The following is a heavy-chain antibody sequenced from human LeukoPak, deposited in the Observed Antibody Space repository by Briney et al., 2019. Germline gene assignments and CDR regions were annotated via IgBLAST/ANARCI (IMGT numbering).Heavy chain of an antibody. CDR1: GYTFTSYY. Sequence: ASVKVSCKASGYTFTSYYMHWVRQAPGQGLEWMGIINPSGGSTSYAQKFQGRVTMTRDMSTSTVYMELSSLRSEDTAVYYCARDESRITIFGVVITSPAPFDYWGQGTLVTVSS. J-gene: IGHJ4*02. CDR3: ARDESRITIFGVVITSPAPFDY. V-gene: IGHV1-46*01. CDR2: INPSGGST. D-gene: IGHD3-3*01.